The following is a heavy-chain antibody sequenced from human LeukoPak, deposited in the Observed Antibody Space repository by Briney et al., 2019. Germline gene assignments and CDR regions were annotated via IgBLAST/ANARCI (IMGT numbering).Heavy chain of an antibody. Sequence: PVGSLRLSCAVSGFTAGSNYMTWVRQAPGKGLEWVSVIYSGGTTYYADSVKGRFTIYRDSSKNTLYLQMNSLRAEDTAVYYCASSVYSGSTTTTIDYWGQGTLVTVSS. V-gene: IGHV3-53*01. J-gene: IGHJ4*02. CDR3: ASSVYSGSTTTTIDY. CDR1: GFTAGSNY. CDR2: IYSGGTT. D-gene: IGHD3-10*01.